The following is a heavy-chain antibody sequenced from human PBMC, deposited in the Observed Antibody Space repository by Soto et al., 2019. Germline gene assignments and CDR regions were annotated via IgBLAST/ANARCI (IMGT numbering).Heavy chain of an antibody. V-gene: IGHV4-30-4*01. CDR2: IYYSGST. CDR1: GGSISSGDYY. J-gene: IGHJ6*02. CDR3: ARDRGDGSGSLFYYGMDV. D-gene: IGHD3-10*01. Sequence: LSLTCTVSGGSISSGDYYWSWIRQPPGKGLEWIGYIYYSGSTYYNPSLKSRVTISVDTSKNQFSLKLSSVTAADTAVYYCARDRGDGSGSLFYYGMDVWGQGTTVTVSS.